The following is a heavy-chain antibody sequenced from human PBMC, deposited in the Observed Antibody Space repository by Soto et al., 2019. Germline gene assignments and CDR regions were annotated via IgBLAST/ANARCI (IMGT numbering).Heavy chain of an antibody. J-gene: IGHJ6*02. CDR3: ARVGAVNYYPGMDV. V-gene: IGHV1-18*01. Sequence: QVQLVQSGGEVKKPGASVKLSCTASGYTFTSYGISWVRQAPGQGLEWMGWISAYNGKTNYAQNVQGRVTMTTDTSTRTAYMDLRSLRSYDTAVYYCARVGAVNYYPGMDVCGHGTTVTVSS. CDR2: ISAYNGKT. CDR1: GYTFTSYG.